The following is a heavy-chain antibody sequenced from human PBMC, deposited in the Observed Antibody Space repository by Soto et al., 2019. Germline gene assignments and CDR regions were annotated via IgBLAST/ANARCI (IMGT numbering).Heavy chain of an antibody. D-gene: IGHD1-26*01. Sequence: EVQLLESGGGLVQPGGSLGLSCAATGFAFNGSAMAWVRKTPGKGLQWVSAITVAGGGTYYADSVKGRFAISRDNSKKTLYLQMNSLSAEDTALYFCAKWPPSPKMGVTSHWGQGTLVTVSS. CDR3: AKWPPSPKMGVTSH. V-gene: IGHV3-23*01. CDR2: ITVAGGGT. CDR1: GFAFNGSA. J-gene: IGHJ4*02.